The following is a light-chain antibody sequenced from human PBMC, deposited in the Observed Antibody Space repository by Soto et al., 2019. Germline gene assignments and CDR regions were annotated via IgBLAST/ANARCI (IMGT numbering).Light chain of an antibody. CDR3: QQYGSSPPT. Sequence: EIVMTQSPATPSVSPGERATLSCRASQSVSSYLAWYQQKPGQAPRLLIYGASSRATGIPDRFSGSGSGTDFTLTISRLEPEDFAVYYCQQYGSSPPTFGQGTRLEIK. J-gene: IGKJ5*01. CDR1: QSVSSY. V-gene: IGKV3-20*01. CDR2: GAS.